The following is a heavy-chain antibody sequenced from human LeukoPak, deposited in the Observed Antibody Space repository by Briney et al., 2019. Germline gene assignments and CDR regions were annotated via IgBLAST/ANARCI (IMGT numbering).Heavy chain of an antibody. D-gene: IGHD3-22*01. CDR2: ISGSGGST. CDR1: GFTFSSYG. J-gene: IGHJ4*02. V-gene: IGHV3-23*01. CDR3: ARSSSNYYDSSGYYYGLDY. Sequence: PGGSLRLSCAASGFTFSSYGMSWVRQAPGKGLEWVSAISGSGGSTYYADSVKGRFTISRDNSKNTLYLQMNSLRAEDTAVYYCARSSSNYYDSSGYYYGLDYWGQGTLVTVSS.